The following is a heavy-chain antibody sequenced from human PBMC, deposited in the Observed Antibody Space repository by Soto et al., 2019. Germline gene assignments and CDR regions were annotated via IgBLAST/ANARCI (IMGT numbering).Heavy chain of an antibody. Sequence: QLQLQESGSGLVNPSQTLSLTCTVSDVSSSTGGYSWNWLRQPPGKAPEWIGYVYQSGRAFYNPSLKPPVPISLDKTKGPFFLHLISVTAADTAVYYCASGAQLYFREPYFDYWGQGFLVTVSS. CDR2: VYQSGRA. CDR3: ASGAQLYFREPYFDY. D-gene: IGHD1-1*01. CDR1: DVSSSTGGYS. V-gene: IGHV4-30-2*01. J-gene: IGHJ4*02.